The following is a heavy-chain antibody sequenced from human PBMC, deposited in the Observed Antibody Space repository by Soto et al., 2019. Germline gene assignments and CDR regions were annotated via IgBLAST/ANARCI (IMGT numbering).Heavy chain of an antibody. Sequence: QVQLVQSGAEEKKPGASVKVSCKASGYTFTSHAMHWVRQAPGQRLEWMGWINAGNGNTKYSQKFQGRVTITTDTSASTAYMELSRLRSEDTAVYYCARDGIAAAGTSWFDPWGQGPLVTVSS. V-gene: IGHV1-3*05. CDR3: ARDGIAAAGTSWFDP. CDR2: INAGNGNT. J-gene: IGHJ5*02. D-gene: IGHD6-13*01. CDR1: GYTFTSHA.